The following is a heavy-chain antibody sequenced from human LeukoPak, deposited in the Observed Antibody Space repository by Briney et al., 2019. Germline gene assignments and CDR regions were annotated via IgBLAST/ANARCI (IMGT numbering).Heavy chain of an antibody. CDR1: GFTFSSYA. Sequence: GRSLRLSCAASGFTFSSYAMHWFRQAPGKGLEWVAVISYDGSNKYYADSVKGRFTISRDNSKNTLYLQMNSLRAEDTAVYYCARGPTTYCSGGSCHMFDYWGQGTLVTVSS. D-gene: IGHD2-15*01. CDR3: ARGPTTYCSGGSCHMFDY. CDR2: ISYDGSNK. J-gene: IGHJ4*02. V-gene: IGHV3-30-3*01.